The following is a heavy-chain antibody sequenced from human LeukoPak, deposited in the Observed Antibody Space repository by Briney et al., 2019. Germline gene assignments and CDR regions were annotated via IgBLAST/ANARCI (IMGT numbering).Heavy chain of an antibody. Sequence: SETLSPTCTVSGGSISSGGYYWSWIRQHPGKGLEWIGYIYYSGSTYYNPSLKSRVTISVDTSKNQFSLKLSSVTAADTAVYYCARNRVSGYFDYWGQGTLVTVSS. D-gene: IGHD1/OR15-1a*01. CDR2: IYYSGST. CDR3: ARNRVSGYFDY. J-gene: IGHJ4*02. V-gene: IGHV4-31*03. CDR1: GGSISSGGYY.